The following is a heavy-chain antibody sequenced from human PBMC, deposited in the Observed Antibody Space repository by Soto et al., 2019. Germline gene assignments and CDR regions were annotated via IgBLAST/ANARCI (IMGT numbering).Heavy chain of an antibody. J-gene: IGHJ4*02. CDR1: GGSFSGYY. Sequence: QVQLQQWGAGLLKPSETLSLTCAVYGGSFSGYYWSWIRQPPGKGLEWIVEINHSGSTNYNPSLNSRVTISVDTSKNQFSLKLSSVTAADTAVYYCARGRNFDYWGQGTLVTVSS. CDR2: INHSGST. V-gene: IGHV4-34*01. CDR3: ARGRNFDY.